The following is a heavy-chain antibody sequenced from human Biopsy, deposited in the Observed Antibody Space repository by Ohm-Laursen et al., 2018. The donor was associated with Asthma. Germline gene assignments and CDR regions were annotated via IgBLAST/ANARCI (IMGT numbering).Heavy chain of an antibody. V-gene: IGHV3-7*01. J-gene: IGHJ1*01. Sequence: SLRLSCSASGFTFGDYCMSWVRQVPGQGLEWVANIKHDGSEKNHADSLKGRFTISRDNAKNLLFPQMNSLRAEDTAVYYCARTFHFWSPYHAEHYQLWGQGTLVTVSS. CDR2: IKHDGSEK. CDR3: ARTFHFWSPYHAEHYQL. D-gene: IGHD3-3*01. CDR1: GFTFGDYC.